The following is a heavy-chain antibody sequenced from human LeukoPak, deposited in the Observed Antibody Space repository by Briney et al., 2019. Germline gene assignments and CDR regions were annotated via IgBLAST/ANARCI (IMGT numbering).Heavy chain of an antibody. V-gene: IGHV1-46*01. CDR1: GYTFTSYY. D-gene: IGHD5-24*01. CDR3: ARSSLRWLQLKLFDY. CDR2: INPSGGST. Sequence: ASVKVSCKASGYTFTSYYMHWVRQAPGQGLEWMGIINPSGGSTSYAQKFQGRVTITRDTSTSTVYMELSSLRSEDTAVYYCARSSLRWLQLKLFDYWGQGTLVTVSS. J-gene: IGHJ4*02.